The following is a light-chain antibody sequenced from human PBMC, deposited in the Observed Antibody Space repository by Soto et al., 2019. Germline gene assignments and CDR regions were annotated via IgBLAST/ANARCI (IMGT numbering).Light chain of an antibody. V-gene: IGKV1-8*01. J-gene: IGKJ1*01. CDR1: QGISSY. Sequence: AIRMTQSPSSFSASTGDRVTITCRASQGISSYLAWYQQKPGKAPKLLIYAASTLQSGVPSRFSGSVSVTDFTLTISLLQSEDFATYYCQQYYSYSWTFGQGTKVEIK. CDR3: QQYYSYSWT. CDR2: AAS.